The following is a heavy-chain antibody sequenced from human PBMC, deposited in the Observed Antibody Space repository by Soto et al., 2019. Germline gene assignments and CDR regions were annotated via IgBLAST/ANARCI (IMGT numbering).Heavy chain of an antibody. J-gene: IGHJ4*02. D-gene: IGHD5-18*01. CDR3: AKDPTTYSYGA. CDR1: GFTFSSYG. Sequence: QVQLVESGGGVVQPGRSLRLSCAASGFTFSSYGMHWVRQAPGKGLEWVAVISYDGSNKYYADSVKGRFTISRDNSKNTLYLQMNSLRAEDTAVYYCAKDPTTYSYGAWGQGTLFTVSS. V-gene: IGHV3-30*18. CDR2: ISYDGSNK.